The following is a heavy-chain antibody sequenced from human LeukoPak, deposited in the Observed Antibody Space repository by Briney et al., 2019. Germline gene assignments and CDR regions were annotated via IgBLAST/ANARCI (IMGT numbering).Heavy chain of an antibody. CDR1: GYTFTSYG. CDR2: ISGNNGNT. V-gene: IGHV1-18*01. CDR3: VRDQSPGLFDY. Sequence: ASVKVSCKASGYTFTSYGISWVRQAPGQGLEWMGWISGNNGNTNYGENFQGRVTVTTDTSTSTSYMELRSLRSDDTALYYCVRDQSPGLFDYWGQGTLITVSS. J-gene: IGHJ4*02.